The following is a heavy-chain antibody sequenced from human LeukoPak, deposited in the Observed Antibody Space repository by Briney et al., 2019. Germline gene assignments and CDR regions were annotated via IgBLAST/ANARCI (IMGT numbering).Heavy chain of an antibody. CDR1: GFTFSSYW. J-gene: IGHJ4*02. Sequence: GGSLRLSCAASGFTFSSYWMSWVRQAPGKGLEWVSNIQQDGSEKYYVDSEKGRFTISRDNAKNSLYLQMNSLRAEDTAVYYCARELGSYSSSSQGDYWGQGTLVTVSS. CDR2: IQQDGSEK. CDR3: ARELGSYSSSSQGDY. V-gene: IGHV3-7*01. D-gene: IGHD6-6*01.